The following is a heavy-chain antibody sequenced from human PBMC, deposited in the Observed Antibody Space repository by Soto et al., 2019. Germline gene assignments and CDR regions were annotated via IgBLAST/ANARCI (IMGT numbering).Heavy chain of an antibody. D-gene: IGHD1-26*01. V-gene: IGHV3-30-3*01. Sequence: PGGSLRLSCAASGFTFSSYAMHWVRQAPGKGLEWVAVISYDGSNKYYADSVKGRFTISRDNSKNTLYLQMNSLRAEDTAVYYCTTSYSGSYSRPYYFAYWGQGTLVTVSS. CDR2: ISYDGSNK. CDR3: TTSYSGSYSRPYYFAY. J-gene: IGHJ4*02. CDR1: GFTFSSYA.